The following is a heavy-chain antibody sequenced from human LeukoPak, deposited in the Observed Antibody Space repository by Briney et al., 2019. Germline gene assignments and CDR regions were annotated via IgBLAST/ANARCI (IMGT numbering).Heavy chain of an antibody. CDR1: GYTFTSYD. CDR2: MNPNSGNT. D-gene: IGHD2-21*02. Sequence: GALVKVSCKASGYTFTSYDINWVRQATGQGLEWMGWMNPNSGNTGYAQKFQGRVTMTRNTSINTAYMELSSLRSEDTAVYYCARGSLYCGGDCYHDIWGQGTMVTVSS. CDR3: ARGSLYCGGDCYHDI. V-gene: IGHV1-8*01. J-gene: IGHJ3*02.